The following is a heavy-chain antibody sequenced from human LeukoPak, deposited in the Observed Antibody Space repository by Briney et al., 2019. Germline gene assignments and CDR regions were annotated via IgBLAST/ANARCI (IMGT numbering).Heavy chain of an antibody. V-gene: IGHV3-23*01. CDR1: GFTFSTYA. J-gene: IGHJ4*02. CDR3: AKDKSCSTVSCYVGY. CDR2: FSGLDCCT. Sequence: GGSLRLSCAASGFTFSTYAMSRVRQAPGHGQEWVSGFSGLDCCTYYADSVKGRFTISRDNSKNTLYLQMNSLRAEDTAVYYCAKDKSCSTVSCYVGYWGQGTLVTVSS. D-gene: IGHD2-2*01.